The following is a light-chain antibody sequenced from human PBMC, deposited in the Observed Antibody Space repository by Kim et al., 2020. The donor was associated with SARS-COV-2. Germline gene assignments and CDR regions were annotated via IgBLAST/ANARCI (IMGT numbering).Light chain of an antibody. CDR2: EDN. CDR3: QSYDSSNPWV. V-gene: IGLV6-57*03. J-gene: IGLJ3*02. Sequence: NTVTISCPRSSGSIASNYVQWYQQRPGSAPTTVIYEDNQRPSGVPDRFSGSIDSSSNSASLTISGLKTEDEADYYCQSYDSSNPWVFGGGTQLTVL. CDR1: SGSIASNY.